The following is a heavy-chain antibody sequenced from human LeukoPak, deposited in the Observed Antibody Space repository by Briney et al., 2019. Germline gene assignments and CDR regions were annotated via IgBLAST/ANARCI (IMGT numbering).Heavy chain of an antibody. CDR2: ILHDGSNK. CDR3: ATLSGDSHGYDY. V-gene: IGHV3-30*03. CDR1: GFTFSSYA. D-gene: IGHD5-18*01. J-gene: IGHJ4*02. Sequence: PGGSLRLSCAASGFTFSSYAMHWVRQAPGKGLEWVAFILHDGSNKQYADSVKGRFTISRDNSKNTLYLQINSLRAEDTAVYYCATLSGDSHGYDYWGLGTLVTVSS.